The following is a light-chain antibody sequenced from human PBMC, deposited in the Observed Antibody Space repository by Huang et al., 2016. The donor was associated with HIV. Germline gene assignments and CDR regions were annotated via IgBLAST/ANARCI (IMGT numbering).Light chain of an antibody. CDR2: DAS. CDR3: QQYNNWPPYT. CDR1: QSISSN. J-gene: IGKJ2*01. Sequence: EIVMTQSPATLSVSPGERATLSCRTSQSISSNLAWYQQKPGQAPRLLIDDASTRATGIPASFSGSGSGTEFTLTITSLQSEDFAVYFCQQYNNWPPYTFGQGTKLEMK. V-gene: IGKV3-15*01.